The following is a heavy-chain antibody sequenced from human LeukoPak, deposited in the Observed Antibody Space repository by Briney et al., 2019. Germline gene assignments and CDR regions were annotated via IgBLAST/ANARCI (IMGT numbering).Heavy chain of an antibody. V-gene: IGHV4-34*01. D-gene: IGHD4-11*01. CDR1: GGSFSGYY. Sequence: SETLSLTCAVYGGSFSGYYWSWIRQPPGKGLEWIGEINHSGSTNYNPSLKSRVTISVDTSKNQFSLKLSSVTAADTAVYYCASSAVTTAKVHIDYWGQGTLVTVSS. CDR3: ASSAVTTAKVHIDY. CDR2: INHSGST. J-gene: IGHJ4*02.